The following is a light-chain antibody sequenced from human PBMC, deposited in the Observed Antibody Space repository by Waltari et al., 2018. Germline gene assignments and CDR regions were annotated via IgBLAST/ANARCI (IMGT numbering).Light chain of an antibody. CDR2: EVT. CDR3: ISYAGSNYYV. CDR1: SSAVGSSNY. V-gene: IGLV2-8*01. J-gene: IGLJ1*01. Sequence: QSALTQPPSASGSPGQSVTISCTGTSSAVGSSNYVPWYQQHPGEAPKLMIYEVTKRPSGVPDRFSGSKSGNTASLTVSGLQAEDEADYYCISYAGSNYYVFGTGTKVTVL.